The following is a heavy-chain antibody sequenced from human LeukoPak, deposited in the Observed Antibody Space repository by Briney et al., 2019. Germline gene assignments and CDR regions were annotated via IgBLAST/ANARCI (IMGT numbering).Heavy chain of an antibody. CDR1: GFTFDDYA. CDR2: ISWNSGSI. J-gene: IGHJ4*02. V-gene: IGHV3-9*03. CDR3: AKGGDGAYSSSWFDY. D-gene: IGHD6-13*01. Sequence: GGSLRLSCAASGFTFDDYAMHWVRQAPGKGLEWVSGISWNSGSIGYADSVKGRFTISRDNAKNSLYLQMNSPRAEDMALYYCAKGGDGAYSSSWFDYWGQGTLVTVSS.